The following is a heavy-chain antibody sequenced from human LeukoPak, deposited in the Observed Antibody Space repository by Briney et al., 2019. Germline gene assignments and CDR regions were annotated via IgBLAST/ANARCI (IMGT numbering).Heavy chain of an antibody. Sequence: RASVKVSCKASGYTFTSYGISWVRQAPGQGLEWMGWISAYNGNTNYAQKLQGRVTMTTDTSTSTAYMELRSLRSDDTAVYYCARDSKYSSSWYNSWWFDPWGQGTLVTVSS. V-gene: IGHV1-18*01. CDR1: GYTFTSYG. CDR2: ISAYNGNT. J-gene: IGHJ5*02. CDR3: ARDSKYSSSWYNSWWFDP. D-gene: IGHD6-13*01.